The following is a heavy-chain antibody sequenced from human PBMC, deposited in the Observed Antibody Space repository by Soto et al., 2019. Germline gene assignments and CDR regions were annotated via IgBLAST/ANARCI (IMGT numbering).Heavy chain of an antibody. J-gene: IGHJ4*01. Sequence: QVQLQESGPGLVKPSQTLSLTCTVSGGSISSGGYYWSWIRQHPGKGLEWIGYIYYSGSTYYNPSLKSRVTISVDTSKNQFSLKPSSVTAADTAVYYCARDRPHYGSGSYTVESLDYWGHGTLVTVSS. CDR1: GGSISSGGYY. CDR3: ARDRPHYGSGSYTVESLDY. D-gene: IGHD3-10*01. CDR2: IYYSGST. V-gene: IGHV4-31*03.